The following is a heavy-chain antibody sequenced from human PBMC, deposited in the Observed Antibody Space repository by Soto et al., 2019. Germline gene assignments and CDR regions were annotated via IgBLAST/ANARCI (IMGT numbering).Heavy chain of an antibody. CDR3: ARDSLPLDGMENGVFAY. V-gene: IGHV1-46*04. J-gene: IGHJ4*02. CDR1: GYTFTNHH. D-gene: IGHD1-1*01. Sequence: QVQLVQSGAEVRKPGASVKVSCKASGYTFTNHHMNWVRQAPGQGPECVGIINPSGANAGYAQKLAGRLTMTSDKPTSTGYLELSSLRTADTAVYYGARDSLPLDGMENGVFAYWGQGTLVTVSA. CDR2: INPSGANA.